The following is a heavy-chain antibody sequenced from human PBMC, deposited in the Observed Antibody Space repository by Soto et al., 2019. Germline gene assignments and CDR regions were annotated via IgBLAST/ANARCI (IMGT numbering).Heavy chain of an antibody. CDR3: AKSGYDSRGYYAYYFDY. Sequence: LRLSCAASGFTFSSYGMHWVRQAPGKGLEWVAVISYDGSNKYYADSVKGRFTISRDNSKNTLYLQMKSLRPEDTAVYNCAKSGYDSRGYYAYYFDYWGQGTLVTVSS. D-gene: IGHD3-22*01. CDR2: ISYDGSNK. CDR1: GFTFSSYG. J-gene: IGHJ4*02. V-gene: IGHV3-30*18.